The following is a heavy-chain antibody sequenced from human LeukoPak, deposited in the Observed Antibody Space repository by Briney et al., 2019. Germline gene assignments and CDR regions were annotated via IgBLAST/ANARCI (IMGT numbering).Heavy chain of an antibody. CDR3: ARGPLPAADDWYFDL. D-gene: IGHD2-2*01. CDR1: GFTFSSYS. CDR2: ISSSSSYI. V-gene: IGHV3-21*01. Sequence: PGGSLRLSCAASGFTFSSYSMNWVRQAPGKGLEWVSSISSSSSYIYYADSVRGRFTISRDNAKNSLYLQMNSLRAEDTAVYYCARGPLPAADDWYFDLWGRGTLVTVSS. J-gene: IGHJ2*01.